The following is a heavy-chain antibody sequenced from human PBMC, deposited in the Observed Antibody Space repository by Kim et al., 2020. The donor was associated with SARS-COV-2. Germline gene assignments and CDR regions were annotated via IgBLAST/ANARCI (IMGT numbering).Heavy chain of an antibody. D-gene: IGHD6-13*01. Sequence: GGSLRLSCAASGFSFSSYAMSWVRQAPGKGLEWVSTISGSGGSTYYADSVKGRFTISRDNSKNTMYLQINSLSAEDTAVYYCAKSGTGGTGAADFDYWGQGTLVTVSS. J-gene: IGHJ4*02. V-gene: IGHV3-23*01. CDR2: ISGSGGST. CDR1: GFSFSSYA. CDR3: AKSGTGGTGAADFDY.